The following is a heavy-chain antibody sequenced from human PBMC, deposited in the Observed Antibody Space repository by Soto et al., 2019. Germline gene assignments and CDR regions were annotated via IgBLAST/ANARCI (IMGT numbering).Heavy chain of an antibody. V-gene: IGHV1-69*02. D-gene: IGHD5-12*01. Sequence: GASVKVSCKASGGTFSSYTISWVRQAPGQGLEWMGRIIPILGIANYAQKFQGRVTITADKSTSTAYMELSSLRSEDTAVYYCARSYGARLGPDSGYDSRFDYWGQGTLVTVSS. J-gene: IGHJ4*02. CDR2: IIPILGIA. CDR3: ARSYGARLGPDSGYDSRFDY. CDR1: GGTFSSYT.